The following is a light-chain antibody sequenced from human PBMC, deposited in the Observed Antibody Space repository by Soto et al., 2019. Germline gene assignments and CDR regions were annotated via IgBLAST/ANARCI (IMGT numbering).Light chain of an antibody. CDR3: KQLFDSPIT. J-gene: IGKJ5*01. V-gene: IGKV1-8*01. Sequence: AIRRTQSPSSFSASTGDRVTITCRASQVISSYLDWYQQKPGKAPKLLIYAASTLQSGVPSRFSATVSGTEFSLTITRLQPEDFATYYCKQLFDSPITFGQGTRLEIK. CDR2: AAS. CDR1: QVISSY.